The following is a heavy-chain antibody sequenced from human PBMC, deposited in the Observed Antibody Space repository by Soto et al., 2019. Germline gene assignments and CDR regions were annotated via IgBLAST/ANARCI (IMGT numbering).Heavy chain of an antibody. Sequence: SETLSLTCAVYGGSFSGYYWSWIRQPPGKGLEWIGEINHSGSTNYNPSLKSRVTISVDTSKNQFSLKLSSVTAADTAVYYCARGRIPAVTTTHGFDPWGQGTLVTVSS. V-gene: IGHV4-34*01. CDR3: ARGRIPAVTTTHGFDP. D-gene: IGHD4-17*01. CDR2: INHSGST. J-gene: IGHJ5*02. CDR1: GGSFSGYY.